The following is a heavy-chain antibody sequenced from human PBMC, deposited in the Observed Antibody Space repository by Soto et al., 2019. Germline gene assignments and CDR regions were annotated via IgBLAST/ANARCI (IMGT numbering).Heavy chain of an antibody. Sequence: QVQLVQSGAEVKKPGSSVKVSCKASGGTFSTYTITWVRQAPGQGLEWMGRIIPIIGIINYAQKFQGRVTITADKFTGTADMERTRLRSDDTAVYYCAGDPDSHYNDSHASSYPWGQGTLITVST. CDR2: IIPIIGII. CDR1: GGTFSTYT. CDR3: AGDPDSHYNDSHASSYP. D-gene: IGHD3-22*01. V-gene: IGHV1-69*08. J-gene: IGHJ5*02.